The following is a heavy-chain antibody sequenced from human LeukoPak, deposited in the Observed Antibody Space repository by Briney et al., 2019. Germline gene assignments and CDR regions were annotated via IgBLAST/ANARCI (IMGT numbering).Heavy chain of an antibody. V-gene: IGHV3-43*01. J-gene: IGHJ4*02. Sequence: GGSLRLSCAASGFTFDHYTLYWVRQAPGKGPEWLSVINWDGGNTYYADSLKGRFTISRDNSKNSLYLQMRSLRTEDTAFYYCTKVKSEYSYVGPLDFWGRGTLVTVSS. CDR3: TKVKSEYSYVGPLDF. CDR2: INWDGGNT. CDR1: GFTFDHYT. D-gene: IGHD3-16*01.